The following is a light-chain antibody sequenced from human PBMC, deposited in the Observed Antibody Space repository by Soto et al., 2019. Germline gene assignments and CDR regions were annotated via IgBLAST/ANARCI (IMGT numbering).Light chain of an antibody. CDR1: QNIRIY. Sequence: DIQMTQSPSSLSASVGDRVTITCRASQNIRIYLNWFQQKPGKAPNLLIYGASSLQSGVPSRFSGSRSGTDFTLTINSLQPEDFAVYYCQQTYNSPLTFGQGTKVDIK. V-gene: IGKV1-39*01. CDR3: QQTYNSPLT. J-gene: IGKJ1*01. CDR2: GAS.